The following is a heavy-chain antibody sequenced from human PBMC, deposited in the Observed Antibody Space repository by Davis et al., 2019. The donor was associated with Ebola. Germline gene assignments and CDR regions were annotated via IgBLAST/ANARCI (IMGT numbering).Heavy chain of an antibody. D-gene: IGHD3-9*01. V-gene: IGHV3-23*01. CDR1: GFTFSSYA. CDR3: AKSSKDYNILTGLFDP. J-gene: IGHJ5*02. CDR2: ITGSGDNT. Sequence: GESLKISCAGSGFTFSSYAMSWVRQAPGKGLEWVSIITGSGDNTYYADSVKGRFTISRDNSRNTLYLQMNSLRAEDTAVYYCAKSSKDYNILTGLFDPWGQGTLVTVSS.